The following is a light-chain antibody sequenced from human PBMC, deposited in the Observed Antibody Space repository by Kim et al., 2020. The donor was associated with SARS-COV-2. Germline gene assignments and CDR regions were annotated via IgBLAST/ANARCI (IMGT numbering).Light chain of an antibody. CDR3: QVWDSSTAI. Sequence: SYELTQPPSVSVSPGQTASVTCPGDELGDKYVCWYQQKPGQSPVLVIYQDTRRPSGIPERFSGSNSGNTATLTIRGTQAMDEAVYYCQVWDSSTAIFGGG. V-gene: IGLV3-1*01. CDR2: QDT. J-gene: IGLJ2*01. CDR1: ELGDKY.